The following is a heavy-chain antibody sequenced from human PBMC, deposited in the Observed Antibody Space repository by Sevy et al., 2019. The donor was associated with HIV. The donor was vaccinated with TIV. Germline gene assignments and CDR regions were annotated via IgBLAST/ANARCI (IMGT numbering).Heavy chain of an antibody. CDR3: ARDRAGTALGAFDI. V-gene: IGHV3-72*01. D-gene: IGHD3-10*01. CDR1: GFTFSDHY. Sequence: GGSLRLSCAASGFTFSDHYMDWVRQAPGKGLEWVGRTRNKDNSYTTEYAASVKGRFTISRDDSKNSLNLQMNSLKTEDTAVYYCARDRAGTALGAFDIWGQGTMVTVSS. CDR2: TRNKDNSYTT. J-gene: IGHJ3*02.